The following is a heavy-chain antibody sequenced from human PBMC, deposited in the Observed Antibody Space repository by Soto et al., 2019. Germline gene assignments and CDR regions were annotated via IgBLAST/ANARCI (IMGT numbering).Heavy chain of an antibody. D-gene: IGHD6-19*01. CDR1: GFTFSSYA. Sequence: GGSLRLSCAASGFTFSSYAMSWVRQAPGKGLEWVSAISGSGGSTYYADSVKGRFTISRDNSKNTLYLQMNSLRAEDTAVYYCANREAGVYYFDYWGQGTLVTVSS. CDR2: ISGSGGST. CDR3: ANREAGVYYFDY. J-gene: IGHJ4*02. V-gene: IGHV3-23*01.